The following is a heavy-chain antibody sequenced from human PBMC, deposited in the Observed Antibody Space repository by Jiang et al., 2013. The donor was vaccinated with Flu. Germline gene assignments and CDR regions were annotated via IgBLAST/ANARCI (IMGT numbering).Heavy chain of an antibody. CDR2: IYSGGKT. Sequence: VQLLESGGGLVQPGGSLRLSCAGSGFTVRSNYMSWVRQAPGKGLEWVSLIYSGGKTYYADSVKGRFTISRDNSKNTLYLQMNSLRAEDTAVYYCVRVRLDSSWMSFDIWGQGTMVAVSS. CDR3: VRVRLDSSWMSFDI. J-gene: IGHJ3*02. V-gene: IGHV3-66*01. D-gene: IGHD6-13*01. CDR1: GFTVRSNY.